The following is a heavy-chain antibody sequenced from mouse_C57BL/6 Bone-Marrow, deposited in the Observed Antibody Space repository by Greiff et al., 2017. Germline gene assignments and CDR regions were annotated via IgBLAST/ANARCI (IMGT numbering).Heavy chain of an antibody. V-gene: IGHV7-1*01. J-gene: IGHJ4*01. D-gene: IGHD1-1*01. CDR3: ARDADSSYPYYYAMDY. CDR1: GFTFSDFY. Sequence: EVKLMESGGGLVQSGRSLRLSCATSGFTFSDFYMEWVRQAPGKGLEWIAASRNKANDYTTEYSASVKGRFIVSRDTSQSILYLQMNALRAEDTAIYYCARDADSSYPYYYAMDYWGQGTSVTVSS. CDR2: SRNKANDYTT.